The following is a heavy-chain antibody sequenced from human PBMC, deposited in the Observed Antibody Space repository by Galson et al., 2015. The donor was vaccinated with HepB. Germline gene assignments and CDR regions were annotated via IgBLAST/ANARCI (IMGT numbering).Heavy chain of an antibody. Sequence: LSLTCTVSGGSISSGGYYWSWIRQHPGKGLEWIGYIYYSGSTYYNPSLKSRVTISVDTSKNQFSLQLSSVTAADAAVYYCARGGRKKPFDYWGQGTLVTVSS. CDR2: IYYSGST. CDR3: ARGGRKKPFDY. V-gene: IGHV4-31*03. D-gene: IGHD1-14*01. J-gene: IGHJ4*02. CDR1: GGSISSGGYY.